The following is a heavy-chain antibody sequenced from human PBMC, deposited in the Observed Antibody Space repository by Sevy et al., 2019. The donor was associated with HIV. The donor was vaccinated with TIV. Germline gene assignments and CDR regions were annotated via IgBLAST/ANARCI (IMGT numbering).Heavy chain of an antibody. CDR3: ARDLLLNYYDSSGYSNWFGP. J-gene: IGHJ5*02. CDR1: GDSVSSNSAA. V-gene: IGHV6-1*01. D-gene: IGHD3-22*01. Sequence: SETLSLTCAISGDSVSSNSAAWNWIRQSPSRGLEWLGRTYYRSKWYNHYAVSVKSRITINPDTSKNQFSLQLNSVTPEDTAVYYCARDLLLNYYDSSGYSNWFGPWGQGTLVTVSS. CDR2: TYYRSKWYN.